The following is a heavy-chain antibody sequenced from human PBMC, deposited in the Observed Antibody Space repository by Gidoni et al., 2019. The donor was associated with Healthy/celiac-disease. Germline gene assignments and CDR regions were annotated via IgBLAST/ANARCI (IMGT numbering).Heavy chain of an antibody. CDR1: GATLSSYA. D-gene: IGHD4-4*01. CDR3: AKDRTTVIVDAFDI. CDR2: ISGIGGIT. V-gene: IGHV3-23*01. Sequence: EVQLLESGGGLVEPGGSLRRSRAAAGATLSSYAMSWVRQAPGKGLEWFSAISGIGGITYYSDSVQGRFTFSRDHSKNTLFLQMHSLRAEYTAVYYCAKDRTTVIVDAFDIWGQGTMVTVSS. J-gene: IGHJ3*02.